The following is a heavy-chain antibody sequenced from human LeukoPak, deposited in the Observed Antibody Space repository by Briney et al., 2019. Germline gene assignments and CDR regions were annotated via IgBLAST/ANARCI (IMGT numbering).Heavy chain of an antibody. D-gene: IGHD3-10*01. CDR1: GFTFSSYG. CDR3: ARESGLDGSGYFDY. CDR2: ISSSSSYI. V-gene: IGHV3-21*01. J-gene: IGHJ4*02. Sequence: GGSLRLSCATSGFTFSSYGMHWVRQAPGKGLEWVSSISSSSSYIYYADSVKGRFTISRDNAKNSLYLQMNSLRAEDTAVYYCARESGLDGSGYFDYWGQGTLVTVSS.